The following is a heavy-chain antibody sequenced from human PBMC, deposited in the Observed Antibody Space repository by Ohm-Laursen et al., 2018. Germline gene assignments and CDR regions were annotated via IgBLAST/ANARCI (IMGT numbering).Heavy chain of an antibody. V-gene: IGHV4-28*01. CDR3: ARRDYYYYGMDV. CDR2: INYSGST. J-gene: IGHJ6*02. Sequence: SDTLSLTCAVSGYSITSGNWWGWIRQAPGKGLEWVGNINYSGSTYYNPSLKSRVTISVDTSKNQFSLKLSSLTAADTAVYYCARRDYYYYGMDVWGQGTTVTVSS. CDR1: GYSITSGNW.